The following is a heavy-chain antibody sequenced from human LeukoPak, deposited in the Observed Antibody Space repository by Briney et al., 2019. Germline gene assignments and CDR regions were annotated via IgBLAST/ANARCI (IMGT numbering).Heavy chain of an antibody. Sequence: SETLSLTCTVSGGSVSSGSYYWSWLRQPPGKGLEWTGYIYYSGSTNYNPSLKSRVTISVDMSKNQLSLRLSSVTTADTAVYYCARVPGGGTAANWGQGTMVTVSS. D-gene: IGHD1-7*01. CDR3: ARVPGGGTAAN. J-gene: IGHJ3*01. CDR2: IYYSGST. CDR1: GGSVSSGSYY. V-gene: IGHV4-61*01.